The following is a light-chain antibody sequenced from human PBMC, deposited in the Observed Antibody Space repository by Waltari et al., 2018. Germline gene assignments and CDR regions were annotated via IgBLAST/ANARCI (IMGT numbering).Light chain of an antibody. CDR1: KLGSKY. Sequence: SYELTQPPSLSVSPGQTATITCSGDKLGSKYACWYQQKSGRAPLLVLYQDSKRPSGIPERFSGSNSGNTATLIISGTQAMDEADYYCQAWDGRTVVVGGGTKVTVL. J-gene: IGLJ2*01. V-gene: IGLV3-1*01. CDR3: QAWDGRTVV. CDR2: QDS.